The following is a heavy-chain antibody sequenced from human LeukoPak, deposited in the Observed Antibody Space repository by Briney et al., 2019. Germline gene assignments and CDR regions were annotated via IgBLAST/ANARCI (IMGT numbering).Heavy chain of an antibody. V-gene: IGHV3-23*01. D-gene: IGHD3-22*01. CDR1: GFTLSSYA. CDR3: AKVMGSSGYFFDY. J-gene: IGHJ4*02. CDR2: ISGSGGST. Sequence: GGSLRLSCAASGFTLSSYAMSWVRQAPGKGLEWVSAISGSGGSTYYADSVKGRFTISRDNSKNTLYLQMNSLRAEDTAVYYCAKVMGSSGYFFDYWGQGTLVTVSS.